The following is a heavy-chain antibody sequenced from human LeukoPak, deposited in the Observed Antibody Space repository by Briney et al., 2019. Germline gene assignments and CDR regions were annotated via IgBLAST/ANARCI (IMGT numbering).Heavy chain of an antibody. J-gene: IGHJ4*02. D-gene: IGHD1-26*01. V-gene: IGHV3-30*02. CDR2: IRFDGSNE. CDR1: GFTFSNYA. Sequence: PGGSLRLSCAASGFTFSNYAMHWVRQAPGKWLEWVAFIRFDGSNEYYADSVKGRFAISRDNSKNTLSLQMNSLRAEDTAVYYCAREKATEWDLPFDSWGQGTLVTVSS. CDR3: AREKATEWDLPFDS.